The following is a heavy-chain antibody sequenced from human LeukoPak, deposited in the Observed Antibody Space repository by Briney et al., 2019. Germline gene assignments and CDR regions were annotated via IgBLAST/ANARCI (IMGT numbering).Heavy chain of an antibody. D-gene: IGHD6-13*01. J-gene: IGHJ4*02. CDR3: ARGVYIAAAQYGY. CDR1: GGSISSYY. V-gene: IGHV4-59*01. CDR2: IYYSGTT. Sequence: SETLSLTCTVSGGSISSYYWSWIRQPPGKGLEWIGYIYYSGTTNYNPSLKSRVTISVDTSKNQFSLKLSSVTAADTTVYYCARGVYIAAAQYGYWGQGTLVTVSP.